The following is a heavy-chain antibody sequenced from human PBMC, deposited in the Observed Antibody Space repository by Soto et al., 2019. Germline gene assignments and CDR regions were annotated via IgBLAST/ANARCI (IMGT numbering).Heavy chain of an antibody. V-gene: IGHV4-59*08. D-gene: IGHD2-15*01. CDR2: IHYTGRT. J-gene: IGHJ4*02. CDR3: ARWDIRRFDY. CDR1: GGSTSGYY. Sequence: SETLSLTCTVSGGSTSGYYWMWIRQVPGQGLDWIGYIHYTGRTNYSPSLKSRATVSLDTSKNQFSLRLNSVTAADTAVYYCARWDIRRFDYWGQGALVTVSS.